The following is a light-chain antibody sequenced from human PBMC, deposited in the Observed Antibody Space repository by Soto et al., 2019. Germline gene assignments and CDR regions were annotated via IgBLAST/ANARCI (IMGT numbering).Light chain of an antibody. Sequence: AIRMTQSPSSLSASTGDRVTITCRASQGISSYLAWYQRKPGKAPKLLIYAASTLQSGVPSRFSGSGSGTDFTLTISCLQSEYFSTYYCQQYYSYPQTFGQGTKLDIK. CDR2: AAS. CDR3: QQYYSYPQT. CDR1: QGISSY. V-gene: IGKV1-8*01. J-gene: IGKJ1*01.